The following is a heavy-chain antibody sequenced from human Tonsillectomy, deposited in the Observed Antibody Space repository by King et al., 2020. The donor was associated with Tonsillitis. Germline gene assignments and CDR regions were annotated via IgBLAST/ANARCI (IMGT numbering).Heavy chain of an antibody. V-gene: IGHV3-9*01. Sequence: QLVQSGGGFVQPGRSLRLSCAVSGFIFVDYAMHWVRQVPGKGLEWVSSISWNSGNIGYADSVKGRFTISRDHANNSLYLQMNSLRAEDTALYYCAKDALYDILTGYVDSWGQGTLVTVSS. D-gene: IGHD3-9*01. J-gene: IGHJ4*02. CDR3: AKDALYDILTGYVDS. CDR2: ISWNSGNI. CDR1: GFIFVDYA.